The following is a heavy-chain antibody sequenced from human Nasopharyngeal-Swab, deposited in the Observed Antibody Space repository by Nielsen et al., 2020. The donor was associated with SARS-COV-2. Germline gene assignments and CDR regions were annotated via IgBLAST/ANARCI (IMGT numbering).Heavy chain of an antibody. CDR3: ARDLRSGWNWFDP. CDR1: GFTFSSYS. Sequence: GGSLRLSCAASGFTFSSYSMNWVRQAPGKGLEWVSSISSSSSYIYYADSVKGRFTISRDNAKNSLYLQMNSLGAEDTAVYYCARDLRSGWNWFDPWGQGTLVTVSS. J-gene: IGHJ5*02. CDR2: ISSSSSYI. D-gene: IGHD6-19*01. V-gene: IGHV3-21*01.